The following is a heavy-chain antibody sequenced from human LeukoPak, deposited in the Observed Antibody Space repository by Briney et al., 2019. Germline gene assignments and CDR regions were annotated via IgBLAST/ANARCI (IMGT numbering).Heavy chain of an antibody. CDR1: GYTFTSYG. D-gene: IGHD3-22*01. Sequence: EASVKVSCKASGYTFTSYGISWVRQAPGQGLECMGWISPYSGNTNYAQKLQGRVTMTTDTSTSTAYMELRSLRSDDTAVYYCARDGTWGRYYYDSTGYDYYFDYWGQGTLVTVSS. CDR3: ARDGTWGRYYYDSTGYDYYFDY. CDR2: ISPYSGNT. V-gene: IGHV1-18*01. J-gene: IGHJ4*02.